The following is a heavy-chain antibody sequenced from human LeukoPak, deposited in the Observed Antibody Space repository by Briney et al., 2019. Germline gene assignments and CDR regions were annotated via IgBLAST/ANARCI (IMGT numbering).Heavy chain of an antibody. Sequence: SETLSLTCAVSGGSISSGGYSWSWIRQPPGKGLEWIGYIYHSGSTYYNPSLKSRVTISVYTSKNQFSLKLSSVTAADTAVYYCARHSVGYCSGGSCYSEGLGVDYWGQGTLVTVSS. D-gene: IGHD2-15*01. CDR3: ARHSVGYCSGGSCYSEGLGVDY. V-gene: IGHV4-30-2*03. J-gene: IGHJ4*02. CDR2: IYHSGST. CDR1: GGSISSGGYS.